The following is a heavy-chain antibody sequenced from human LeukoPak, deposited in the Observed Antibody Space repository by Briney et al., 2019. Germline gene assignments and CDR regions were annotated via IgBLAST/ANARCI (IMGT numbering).Heavy chain of an antibody. D-gene: IGHD3-9*01. V-gene: IGHV4-59*01. CDR2: IYYSGST. CDR1: GGSISSYC. CDR3: ARGRSHVLRYFDWLLTSGWFDP. Sequence: SETLSLTCTVSGGSISSYCWSWIRQPPGKGLEWIGYIYYSGSTNYNPSLKSRVTISVDTSKNQFSLKLSSVTAADTAVYYCARGRSHVLRYFDWLLTSGWFDPWGQGTLVTVSS. J-gene: IGHJ5*02.